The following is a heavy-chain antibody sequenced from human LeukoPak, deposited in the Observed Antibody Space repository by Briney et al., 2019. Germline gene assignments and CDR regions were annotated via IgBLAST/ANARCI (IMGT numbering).Heavy chain of an antibody. CDR1: AYTFTSYG. CDR3: ARVGNYYGAGSPDY. CDR2: ISAHNGNT. J-gene: IGHJ4*02. V-gene: IGHV1-18*01. D-gene: IGHD3-10*01. Sequence: AAVNVSFTGSAYTFTSYGICWVRQAPAQGHERMGWISAHNGNTNYAQKDQGRVTMTTDTSTSTAYMELRSLRSDDTAVYYCARVGNYYGAGSPDYWGQGTLVTVSS.